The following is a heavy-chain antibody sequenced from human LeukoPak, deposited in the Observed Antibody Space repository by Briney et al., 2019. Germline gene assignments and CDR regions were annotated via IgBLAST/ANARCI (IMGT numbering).Heavy chain of an antibody. V-gene: IGHV3-7*01. J-gene: IGHJ4*02. CDR3: ARVDYYGSGSSPRPYFFDY. Sequence: GRSLRLSCAASGFTFSSYWMSWVRQAPGKGLEWVANIKQDGSEKYYVDSVKGRFTISRDNAKNSLYLQMNSLRAEDTAVYYCARVDYYGSGSSPRPYFFDYWGQGTLVTVSS. CDR2: IKQDGSEK. CDR1: GFTFSSYW. D-gene: IGHD3-10*01.